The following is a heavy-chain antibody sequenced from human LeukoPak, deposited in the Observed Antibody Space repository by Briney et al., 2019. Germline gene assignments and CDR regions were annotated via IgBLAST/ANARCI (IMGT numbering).Heavy chain of an antibody. CDR1: GGSFSGYY. CDR3: ASSEWELLGAFDI. V-gene: IGHV4-34*01. CDR2: INHSGST. D-gene: IGHD1-26*01. J-gene: IGHJ3*02. Sequence: SETLSLTCAVYGGSFSGYYWRWLRQAPGKGLEWSGEINHSGSTNYNPSLKSRVTISVDTSKNQFSLKLSSVTAADTAVYYCASSEWELLGAFDIWGQGTMVTVSS.